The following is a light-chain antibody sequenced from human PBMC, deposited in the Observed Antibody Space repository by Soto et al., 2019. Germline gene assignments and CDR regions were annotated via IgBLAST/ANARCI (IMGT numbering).Light chain of an antibody. Sequence: SYELTQPPSVSVSPGQTARITCSGDALPKQYAYWYQQKPGQAPVLVIYKDSERPSGIPERFSGSGSGTTVTLTISGVQAEDEADYYCQSADSSGTYAVFGGGTQLTVL. CDR2: KDS. CDR3: QSADSSGTYAV. J-gene: IGLJ7*01. CDR1: ALPKQY. V-gene: IGLV3-25*03.